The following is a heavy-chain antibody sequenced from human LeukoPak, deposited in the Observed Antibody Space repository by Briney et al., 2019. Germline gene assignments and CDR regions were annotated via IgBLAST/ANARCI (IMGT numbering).Heavy chain of an antibody. J-gene: IGHJ3*02. CDR3: ARGRIAARFRLLAEDAFDI. CDR1: GGSISSGSYY. V-gene: IGHV4-61*02. Sequence: SETLSLTCTVSGGSISSGSYYWSWIRQPAGKGLEWIGRIYTSGSTNYNPSLKSRVTISVDTSKNQFSLKLSSVTAADTAVYYCARGRIAARFRLLAEDAFDIWGQGTMVTVSS. CDR2: IYTSGST. D-gene: IGHD6-6*01.